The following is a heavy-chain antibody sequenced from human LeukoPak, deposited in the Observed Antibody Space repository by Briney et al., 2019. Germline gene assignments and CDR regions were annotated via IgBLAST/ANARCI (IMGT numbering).Heavy chain of an antibody. J-gene: IGHJ4*02. D-gene: IGHD6-19*01. V-gene: IGHV1-69*05. CDR2: IIPIFGTA. CDR1: GGTSSSYA. CDR3: ARGHRARPRAVAGTGEDY. Sequence: GASVKVSCKASGGTSSSYAISWLRQAPGQGLEWMGGIIPIFGTANYAQKFQGRVTITTDESTSTAYMELSSLRSEDTAVYYCARGHRARPRAVAGTGEDYWGQGTLVTVSS.